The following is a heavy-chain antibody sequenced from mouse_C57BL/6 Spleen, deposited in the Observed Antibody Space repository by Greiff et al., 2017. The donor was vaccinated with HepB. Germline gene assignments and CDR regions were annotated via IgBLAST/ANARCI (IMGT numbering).Heavy chain of an antibody. J-gene: IGHJ3*01. Sequence: QVQLQQPGAELVMPGASVKLSCKASGYTFTSYWMHWVKQRPGQGLEWIGEIDPSDSYTNYNQKFKGKSTLTVDKSSSTAYMQLSSLTSEDSAVYYCARKNGDGWFAYWGQGTLVTVSA. CDR1: GYTFTSYW. CDR3: ARKNGDGWFAY. V-gene: IGHV1-69*01. CDR2: IDPSDSYT. D-gene: IGHD4-1*01.